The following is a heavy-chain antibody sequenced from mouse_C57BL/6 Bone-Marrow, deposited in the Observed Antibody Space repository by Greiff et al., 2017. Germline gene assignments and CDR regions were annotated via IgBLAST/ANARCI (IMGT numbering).Heavy chain of an antibody. CDR1: GSSITSGYD. V-gene: IGHV3-1*01. CDR2: ISYSGSN. CDR3: ARDYYSNWFAY. J-gene: IGHJ3*01. D-gene: IGHD2-5*01. Sequence: EVTLQESGPGMVKPSQSLSLTCTVTGSSITSGYDWHWIRHFPGNKLEWMGYISYSGSNNYNPSRTSRISITHDTSKNHFFLKVNSVTTEDTATYYCARDYYSNWFAYWGQGALVTVAA.